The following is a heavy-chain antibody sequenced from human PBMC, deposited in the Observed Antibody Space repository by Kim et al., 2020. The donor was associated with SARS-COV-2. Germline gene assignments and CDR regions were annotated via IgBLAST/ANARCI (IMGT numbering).Heavy chain of an antibody. V-gene: IGHV3-9*02. J-gene: IGHJ6*02. D-gene: IGHD3-10*01. CDR2: MILKTDHK. CDR3: GKDLKPGGMDV. CDR1: GFTSDDHG. Sequence: GGSLRLSCAVFGFTSDDHGMHWVRQAPGKGLEWVSGMILKTDHKDYADSVKGRFTISRDKAKNSLYLQMNGLRPEDTALYYCGKDLKPGGMDVWGQGTTAIVSS.